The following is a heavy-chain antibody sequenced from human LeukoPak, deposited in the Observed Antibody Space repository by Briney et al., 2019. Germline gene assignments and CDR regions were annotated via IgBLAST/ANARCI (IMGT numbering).Heavy chain of an antibody. D-gene: IGHD5-18*01. V-gene: IGHV3-23*01. CDR1: GFEFNIYG. J-gene: IGHJ1*01. CDR3: AKFGRVDTAMVPFQH. CDR2: ISGRGDST. Sequence: GGSLRLSCAASGFEFNIYGMNWVRQAPGKGLEWVSGISGRGDSTSYADSVKGRFTISRDNSKNTLYLQMNSLRAEDTAVYYCAKFGRVDTAMVPFQHWGQGTLVTVSS.